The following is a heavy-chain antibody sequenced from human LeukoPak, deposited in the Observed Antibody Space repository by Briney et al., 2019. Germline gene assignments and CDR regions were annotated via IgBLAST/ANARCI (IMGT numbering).Heavy chain of an antibody. D-gene: IGHD2-15*01. CDR2: ISSSGSSI. CDR3: ARQSRLGYCSGGGCYSQPFDP. V-gene: IGHV3-48*03. J-gene: IGHJ5*02. CDR1: GFTFSSSE. Sequence: GGSLRLSCAASGFTFSSSEMNWVRQAPGKGLEWVSYISSSGSSIYYADSVKGRFTISSDNAKNSLYLQMNSLRAEDTAVYYCARQSRLGYCSGGGCYSQPFDPWGQGTLVTVSS.